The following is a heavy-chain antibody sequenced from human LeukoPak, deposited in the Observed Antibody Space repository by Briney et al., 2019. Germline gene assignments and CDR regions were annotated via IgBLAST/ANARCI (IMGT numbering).Heavy chain of an antibody. CDR3: ARDRGWTARYYYYGMDV. CDR2: IYYSGST. D-gene: IGHD3-10*01. Sequence: SETLSLTCTVSGGSISSYYWSWIRQPPGKGLEWLGYIYYSGSTNHNPSRKSRVTISVDTSKNQFSLKLSSVTAADTAVYYCARDRGWTARYYYYGMDVWGQGTTVTVSS. J-gene: IGHJ6*02. CDR1: GGSISSYY. V-gene: IGHV4-59*01.